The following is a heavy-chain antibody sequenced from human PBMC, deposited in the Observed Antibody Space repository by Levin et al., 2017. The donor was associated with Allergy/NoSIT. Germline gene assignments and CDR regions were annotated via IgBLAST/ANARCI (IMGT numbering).Heavy chain of an antibody. Sequence: SQTLSLTCAVYGGSFSGSYWSWIRQPPGKGLEWIGEINHSGSTNYNPSLKSRVTISVDTSKNQFSLKLSSVTAADTAVYYCARGITMVRGDMRFDPWGQGTLVTVSS. V-gene: IGHV4-34*01. CDR2: INHSGST. CDR1: GGSFSGSY. J-gene: IGHJ5*02. D-gene: IGHD3-10*01. CDR3: ARGITMVRGDMRFDP.